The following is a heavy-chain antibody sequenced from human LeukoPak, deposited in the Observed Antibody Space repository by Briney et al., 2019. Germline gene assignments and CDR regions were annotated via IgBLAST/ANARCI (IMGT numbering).Heavy chain of an antibody. CDR1: GYTFSIYY. D-gene: IGHD1-20*01. CDR2: INPSGGTT. CDR3: ARHSLTGTTPFDH. J-gene: IGHJ4*02. V-gene: IGHV1-46*01. Sequence: GASVKVSCKASGYTFSIYYMHWVRQAPEQGLEWMGAINPSGGTTRYAQRFQGRVTMTRNTSTSTFYMELSSLRSEDTAVYYCARHSLTGTTPFDHWGQGTLVTVSS.